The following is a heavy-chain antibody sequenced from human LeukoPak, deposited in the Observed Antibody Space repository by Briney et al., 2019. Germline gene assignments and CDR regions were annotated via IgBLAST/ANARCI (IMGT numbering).Heavy chain of an antibody. Sequence: PGGSLRLSCAVSGVTFSSYWMSWVRQAPGKGLEWVANIKPDGTEKYYADSVKGRFTISRDNAKNLLYFQMNSLRAEDTAVYYCARENVAALDYWGQGTLVTVSS. V-gene: IGHV3-7*01. J-gene: IGHJ4*02. CDR2: IKPDGTEK. CDR3: ARENVAALDY. CDR1: GVTFSSYW. D-gene: IGHD6-13*01.